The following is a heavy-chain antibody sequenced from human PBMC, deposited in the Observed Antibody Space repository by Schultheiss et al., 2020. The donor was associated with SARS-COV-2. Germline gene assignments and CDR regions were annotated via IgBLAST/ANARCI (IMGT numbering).Heavy chain of an antibody. CDR3: AKDFETSTISRPISYGMDV. Sequence: GGSLRLSCAVSGFTFSSYGMHWVRQAPGKGLEWVAVIWYDGRNKYYVDSVKGRFTISRDNSRDTLFLQLNNLRAEDTAVYYCAKDFETSTISRPISYGMDVWGQGTTVTVSS. CDR1: GFTFSSYG. D-gene: IGHD2-21*01. V-gene: IGHV3-33*06. J-gene: IGHJ6*02. CDR2: IWYDGRNK.